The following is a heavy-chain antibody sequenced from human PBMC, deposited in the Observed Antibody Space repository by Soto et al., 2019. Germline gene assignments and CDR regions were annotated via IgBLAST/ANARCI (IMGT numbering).Heavy chain of an antibody. D-gene: IGHD3-3*01. J-gene: IGHJ4*02. V-gene: IGHV4-4*07. Sequence: SETLSLTCTVSDDSISTYFCNWIRQPAGKGLEWIGRIDNSGNTNYNPPLKSRVTMSADTSRNQFSLKLNSVTAADTAVYYCARGGQDFWSGPFDYWGQGALVTVSS. CDR2: IDNSGNT. CDR1: DDSISTYF. CDR3: ARGGQDFWSGPFDY.